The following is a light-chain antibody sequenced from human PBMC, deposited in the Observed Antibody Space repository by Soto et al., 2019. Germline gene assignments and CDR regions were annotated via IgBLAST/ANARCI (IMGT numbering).Light chain of an antibody. V-gene: IGKV3-20*01. J-gene: IGKJ5*01. Sequence: EIVLTQSPGTLSLSPGERGTLPCRASQSVINNYLAWYQQKPGQAPRLLIYGASSRATSIPERFSGSGSGTEFTLTISRLAPEDFAVYYCQQYGSSPITFGQGTRLEIK. CDR3: QQYGSSPIT. CDR2: GAS. CDR1: QSVINNY.